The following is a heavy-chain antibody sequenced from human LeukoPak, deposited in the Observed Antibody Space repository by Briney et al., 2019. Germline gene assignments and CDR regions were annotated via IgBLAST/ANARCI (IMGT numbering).Heavy chain of an antibody. V-gene: IGHV3-23*01. D-gene: IGHD2-2*01. Sequence: GGSLRLSCAASGFTFSSYAMSWVRQAPGKGLEWVSAISGSGGSTYYADSVKGRFTISRDNSKNTLYLQMNSLRAEDTAVYYCTRQEDQYYYYYYMDVWGKGTTVTISS. CDR3: TRQEDQYYYYYYMDV. CDR2: ISGSGGST. CDR1: GFTFSSYA. J-gene: IGHJ6*03.